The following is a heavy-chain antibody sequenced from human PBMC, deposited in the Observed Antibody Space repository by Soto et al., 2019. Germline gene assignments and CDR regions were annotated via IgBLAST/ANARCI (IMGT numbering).Heavy chain of an antibody. CDR3: AKGKGVGATPDGANC. J-gene: IGHJ4*02. CDR2: FRSDGAAT. CDR1: GFTFSNYG. D-gene: IGHD1-26*01. V-gene: IGHV3-23*01. Sequence: EVQVLESGGGLVQPGGSLRLSCAASGFTFSNYGMTWVRQAPGEGLEWVSGFRSDGAATYNAESVKGRFTVLRDGSKNTVYLQMNRLSVEDTAVYYCAKGKGVGATPDGANCWGQGTLVTVSS.